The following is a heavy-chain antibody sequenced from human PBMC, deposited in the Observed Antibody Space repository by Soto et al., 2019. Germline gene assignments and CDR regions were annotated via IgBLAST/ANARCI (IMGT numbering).Heavy chain of an antibody. V-gene: IGHV3-33*01. D-gene: IGHD3-22*01. CDR2: IWYDGSNK. Sequence: QVQLVESGGGVVQPGRSLRLSCAASGFTFSSYGMHWVRQAPGTGLEWVAVIWYDGSNKYYADSVKGRFTISRDNSKNTLYLQMNSLRAEDTAVYYCARDYDSSGYPRYYFDYWGQGTLVTVSS. CDR3: ARDYDSSGYPRYYFDY. J-gene: IGHJ4*02. CDR1: GFTFSSYG.